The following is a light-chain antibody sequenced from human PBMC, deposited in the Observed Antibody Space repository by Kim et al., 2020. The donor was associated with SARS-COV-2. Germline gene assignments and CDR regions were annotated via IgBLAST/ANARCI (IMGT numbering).Light chain of an antibody. CDR2: DVT. Sequence: YNYVSWYQQHPCKAPKLIIYDVTKRPSGVSDRFSGSKSGNTASLIISGLQADDEADYYCSSYTSSKTWVFGGGTKLTVL. CDR1: YNY. CDR3: SSYTSSKTWV. V-gene: IGLV2-14*03. J-gene: IGLJ3*02.